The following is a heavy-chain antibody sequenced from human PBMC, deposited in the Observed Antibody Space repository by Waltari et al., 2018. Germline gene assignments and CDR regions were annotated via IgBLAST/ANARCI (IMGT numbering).Heavy chain of an antibody. Sequence: QVQLVQSGAEVKKTGASVKVSCKTSGYPFTSYYMHWVRQAPGQGLEWMGWINTRNGGTNYAQKYQGRVTMTRDTSISTAYKELSRLISNDTAVYYCARTYQSGSYSDYWGQGTPVTVSS. J-gene: IGHJ4*02. D-gene: IGHD1-26*01. CDR1: GYPFTSYY. CDR3: ARTYQSGSYSDY. V-gene: IGHV1-2*02. CDR2: INTRNGGT.